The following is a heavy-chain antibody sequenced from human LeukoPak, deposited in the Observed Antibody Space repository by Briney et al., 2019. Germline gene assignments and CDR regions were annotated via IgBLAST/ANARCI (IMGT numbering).Heavy chain of an antibody. Sequence: ASVKVSCKASGGTFSSYAISWVRQAPGQGLEWMGWISAYNGNTNYAQKLQGRVTMTTDTSTSTAYMELRSLRSDDTAVYYCAXXXXXSSGSYSGRFDYWGQGTLVTVSS. V-gene: IGHV1-18*01. J-gene: IGHJ4*02. CDR3: AXXXXXSSGSYSGRFDY. D-gene: IGHD3-10*01. CDR1: GGTFSSYA. CDR2: ISAYNGNT.